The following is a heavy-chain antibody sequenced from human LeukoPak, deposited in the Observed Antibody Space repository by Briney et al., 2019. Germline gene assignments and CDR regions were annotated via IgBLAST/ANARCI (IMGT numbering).Heavy chain of an antibody. Sequence: SETLSLTCTVSVGSLSSSSYYWGWIRQPPGRGLGWVGSIYYSGSTYYNPSLKSRVTISEDTSKNQFSLKLSSVTAADTAVYYCARVGGLKIRGFMIFFGLGGYYSGMDVWGQGTTVSVSS. J-gene: IGHJ6*02. CDR2: IYYSGST. V-gene: IGHV4-39*07. CDR1: VGSLSSSSYY. CDR3: ARVGGLKIRGFMIFFGLGGYYSGMDV. D-gene: IGHD3-10*01.